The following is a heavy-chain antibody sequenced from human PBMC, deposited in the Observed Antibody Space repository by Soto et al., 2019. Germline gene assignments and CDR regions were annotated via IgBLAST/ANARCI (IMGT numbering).Heavy chain of an antibody. J-gene: IGHJ4*02. Sequence: WIRQSPGKGLEWIGYVYYSGSTKYRPSLRSRVTISVDTSKNQFSLKVSSATAADTAVYYCARDPWAADYWGQGTLVTVSS. D-gene: IGHD3-16*01. V-gene: IGHV4-59*12. CDR2: VYYSGST. CDR3: ARDPWAADY.